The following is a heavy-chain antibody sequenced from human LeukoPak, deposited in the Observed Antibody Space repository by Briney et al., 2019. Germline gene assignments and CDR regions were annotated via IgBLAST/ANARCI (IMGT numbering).Heavy chain of an antibody. CDR3: ARENRYCSSTSCSYYYYMDV. J-gene: IGHJ6*03. V-gene: IGHV4-39*02. Sequence: SGTLTLTCTVSGGSINNCFYYWGWDPQPPGQGLVSIGSISYTGNTYYHPSLKSRVTITVDTSKNQFTLKLTSETAADTAVYYCARENRYCSSTSCSYYYYMDVWGKGTTVTVSS. CDR2: ISYTGNT. D-gene: IGHD2-2*01. CDR1: GGSINNCFYY.